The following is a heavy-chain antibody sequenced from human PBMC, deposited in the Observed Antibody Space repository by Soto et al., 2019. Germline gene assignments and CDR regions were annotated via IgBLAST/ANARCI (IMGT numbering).Heavy chain of an antibody. V-gene: IGHV4-30-4*01. CDR1: GGSISSGDYY. Sequence: PSETLSLTCTVSGGSISSGDYYWSWIRQPPGKGLEWIGYIYYSGSTYYNPSLKSRVTISVDTSKNQFSPKLSSVTAADTAVYYCARDRGNYYGSSGYYIDAFDIWGQGTMVTVSS. D-gene: IGHD3-22*01. CDR2: IYYSGST. CDR3: ARDRGNYYGSSGYYIDAFDI. J-gene: IGHJ3*02.